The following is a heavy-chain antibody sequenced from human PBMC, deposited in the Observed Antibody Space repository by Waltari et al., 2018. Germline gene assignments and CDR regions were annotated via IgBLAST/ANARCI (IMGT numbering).Heavy chain of an antibody. D-gene: IGHD4-17*01. Sequence: EVQLVESGGGLVQPGGSLRLSCAASGFTFSRYWMHWVRQAPGKGLVWVSRINSDGITTIYADSVKGRFTISRDNAKNTLYLQMNSLRAEDTAVYYCASYLTTVPRRAFDIWGQGTMVTVSS. CDR1: GFTFSRYW. CDR3: ASYLTTVPRRAFDI. V-gene: IGHV3-74*01. J-gene: IGHJ3*02. CDR2: INSDGITT.